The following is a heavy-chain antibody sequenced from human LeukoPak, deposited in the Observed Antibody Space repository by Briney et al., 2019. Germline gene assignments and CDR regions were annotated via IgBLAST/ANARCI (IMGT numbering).Heavy chain of an antibody. V-gene: IGHV3-66*01. CDR2: IYSGSST. J-gene: IGHJ4*02. Sequence: GGSLRLSCAASGFTFSDYYMSWIRQAPGKGLEWVSLIYSGSSTYYADSVKGRFTISRDKSKNTLYLQMSSLRVEDTAVYYCAMGAIVATIDYWGQGTLVTVSS. CDR1: GFTFSDYY. D-gene: IGHD5-12*01. CDR3: AMGAIVATIDY.